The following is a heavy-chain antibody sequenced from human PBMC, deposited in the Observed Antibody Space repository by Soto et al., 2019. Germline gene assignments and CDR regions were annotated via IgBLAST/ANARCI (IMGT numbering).Heavy chain of an antibody. V-gene: IGHV4-59*01. CDR2: IYYSGST. D-gene: IGHD2-2*01. Sequence: QVKLQESGPGLVKPSETLSLTCTVSGGSISSYYWGWIRQPPGKGLVWSGYIYYSGSTNYNHSLKRGVTIAVDTSTNQFSLKLSSVTAADTAVYYCARGGVVPATSFSYLGQGTLVTVSS. CDR1: GGSISSYY. J-gene: IGHJ4*02. CDR3: ARGGVVPATSFSY.